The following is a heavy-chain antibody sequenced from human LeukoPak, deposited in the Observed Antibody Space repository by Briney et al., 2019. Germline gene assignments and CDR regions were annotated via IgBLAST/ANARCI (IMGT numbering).Heavy chain of an antibody. CDR3: ARERADTVMALYYYYSYMAV. CDR1: VGSFSGYY. J-gene: IGHJ6*03. CDR2: INDSGST. Sequence: LETLSLTCAVYVGSFSGYYWSWIRQPPGKGLEWMGEINDSGSTNYNPSLKCRVALPVDTSKNRFCLKLSSVTSADKAVYYCARERADTVMALYYYYSYMAVWGKGPTVTVSS. V-gene: IGHV4-34*01. D-gene: IGHD5-18*01.